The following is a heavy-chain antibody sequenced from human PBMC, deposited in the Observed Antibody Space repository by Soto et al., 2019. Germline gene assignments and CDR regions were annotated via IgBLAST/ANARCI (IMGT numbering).Heavy chain of an antibody. CDR3: AKVGGLDSSGHHNYYFDY. Sequence: PGGSLRLSCAASGFTFSSYAMSWVRQAPGKGLEWVSAISGSGGSTYYADSVKGRFTISRDNSKNTLYLQMNSLRAEDTAVYYCAKVGGLDSSGHHNYYFDYWGQGTLVTVSS. CDR1: GFTFSSYA. J-gene: IGHJ4*02. CDR2: ISGSGGST. D-gene: IGHD3-22*01. V-gene: IGHV3-23*01.